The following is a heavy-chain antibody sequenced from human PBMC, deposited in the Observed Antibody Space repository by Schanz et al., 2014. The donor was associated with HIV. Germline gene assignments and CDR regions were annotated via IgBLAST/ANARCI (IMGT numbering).Heavy chain of an antibody. CDR1: GFTFDDCA. D-gene: IGHD3-10*01. CDR2: ISWNSGNI. J-gene: IGHJ6*02. CDR3: AKCPTMVRGTGMDV. Sequence: EVQLVESGGGWVQPGRSLRLSCITSGFTFDDCAMHWVRQAPGKGLEWVSGISWNSGNIDYADSVKGRFTISRDNSKNTLYLQMNSLRAEDTAVYYCAKCPTMVRGTGMDVWGQGTTVTVSS. V-gene: IGHV3-9*01.